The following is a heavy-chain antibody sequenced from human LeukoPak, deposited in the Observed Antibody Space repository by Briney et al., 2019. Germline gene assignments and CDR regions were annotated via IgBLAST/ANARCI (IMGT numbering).Heavy chain of an antibody. CDR1: GGSISSYY. Sequence: SETLSLTCTVSGGSISSYYWGWIRQPPGKGLEWIGSMYYSSGNTYYNPSLKSRVTISVDTSKNQFSLKLSSVTAADTAVYYCARGRGEGRGIAMVRGVRAPSYNWFDPWGHGTQVTVSS. D-gene: IGHD3-10*01. CDR3: ARGRGEGRGIAMVRGVRAPSYNWFDP. J-gene: IGHJ5*02. CDR2: MYYSSGNT. V-gene: IGHV4-39*07.